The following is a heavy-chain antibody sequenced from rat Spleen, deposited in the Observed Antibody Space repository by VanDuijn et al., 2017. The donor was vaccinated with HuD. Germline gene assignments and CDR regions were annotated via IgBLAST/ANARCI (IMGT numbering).Heavy chain of an antibody. CDR2: ISYDASST. J-gene: IGHJ3*01. CDR3: ARQDTSGYSNWFAY. V-gene: IGHV5-29*01. Sequence: EVQVVESDGGLVQPGRSLKLSCAASGFTFTDFFMAWVRQAPTKGLEWVATISYDASSTYYRDSVKGRFTISRDNAKSTLYLLMDSLRSEDTATYYCARQDTSGYSNWFAYWGQGTLVTVSS. D-gene: IGHD4-3*01. CDR1: GFTFTDFF.